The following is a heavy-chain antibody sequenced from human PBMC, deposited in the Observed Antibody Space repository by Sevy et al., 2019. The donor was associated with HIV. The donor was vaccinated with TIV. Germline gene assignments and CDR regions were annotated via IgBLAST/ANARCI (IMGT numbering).Heavy chain of an antibody. V-gene: IGHV1-18*01. J-gene: IGHJ1*01. Sequence: ASVKVSCKTFGYTFTSYGISWVRQAPGQGLEWMGWISTYNGDTNSSQKLQGRVTMTTDISTSTAYMELRSLRSDDTAVYYCARAPSGSQGPGQYFHHWGQGTLVTVSS. CDR2: ISTYNGDT. CDR3: ARAPSGSQGPGQYFHH. CDR1: GYTFTSYG. D-gene: IGHD1-26*01.